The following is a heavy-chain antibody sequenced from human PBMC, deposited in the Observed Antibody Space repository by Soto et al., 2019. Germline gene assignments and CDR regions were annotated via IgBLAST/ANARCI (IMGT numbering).Heavy chain of an antibody. J-gene: IGHJ4*02. Sequence: QVQLVQSGAEVKKPGASVKVSCKASGYTFTSYYMRWVRQAPGQGLEWMGIINPSGGSTSYAPKFQGRVTMTRDTSTSTVYMELSSLRSEDTAVYYCTRVYSWEGVFDYWGQGTLVTVSS. D-gene: IGHD1-26*01. CDR2: INPSGGST. CDR3: TRVYSWEGVFDY. CDR1: GYTFTSYY. V-gene: IGHV1-46*01.